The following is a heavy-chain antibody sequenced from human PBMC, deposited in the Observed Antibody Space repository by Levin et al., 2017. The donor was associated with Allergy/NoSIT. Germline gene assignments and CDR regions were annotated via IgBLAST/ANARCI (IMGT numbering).Heavy chain of an antibody. CDR1: GFTLSSYT. Sequence: GESLKISCAASGFTLSSYTMNWVRQAPGRGLEWVSSISSASTHKNYADSVKGRFTVSRDNAKNTLYLQMNNLRAEDTAVYYCASSVEIVMIMTPFVGWLDPWGQGTLVTVSS. V-gene: IGHV3-21*01. CDR2: ISSASTHK. CDR3: ASSVEIVMIMTPFVGWLDP. D-gene: IGHD3-16*01. J-gene: IGHJ5*02.